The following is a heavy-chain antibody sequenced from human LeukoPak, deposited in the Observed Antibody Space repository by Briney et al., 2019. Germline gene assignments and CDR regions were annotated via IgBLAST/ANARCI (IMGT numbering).Heavy chain of an antibody. Sequence: PSETLSLTCTVSGGSISSYYWSWIRQPAGKGLEWIGRIYTSGSTNYNPSLKSRVTMSVDTSKNQFSLKLSSVTAADTAVYYCARGFEVRYGGLHLVASSHAFDIWGQGTMVTVSS. J-gene: IGHJ3*02. CDR1: GGSISSYY. V-gene: IGHV4-4*07. CDR2: IYTSGST. CDR3: ARGFEVRYGGLHLVASSHAFDI. D-gene: IGHD4-23*01.